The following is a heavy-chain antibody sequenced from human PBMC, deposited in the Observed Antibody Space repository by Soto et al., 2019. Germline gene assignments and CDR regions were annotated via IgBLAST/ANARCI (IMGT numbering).Heavy chain of an antibody. CDR1: GGSISSSSYY. Sequence: PSETLSLTCTVSGGSISSSSYYWGWIRQPPGKGLEWIGSIYYSGSTYYNPSLKSRVTISVDTSKNQFSLKLSSVTAADTAVYYCARPSRGGVDYFDYWGQGTLVTVSS. D-gene: IGHD2-15*01. CDR2: IYYSGST. V-gene: IGHV4-39*01. J-gene: IGHJ4*02. CDR3: ARPSRGGVDYFDY.